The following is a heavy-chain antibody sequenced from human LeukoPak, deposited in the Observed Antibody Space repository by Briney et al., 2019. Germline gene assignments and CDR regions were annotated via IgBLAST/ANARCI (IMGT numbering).Heavy chain of an antibody. J-gene: IGHJ4*02. D-gene: IGHD3-16*01. CDR1: GFTFSMYG. V-gene: IGHV3-23*01. CDR3: AKHPLEDDSVYPY. Sequence: GGSLRLSCVASGFTFSMYGMSWVRQAPGKGLEWVSSVRGGGDKSVHADSVKGRFTISRDNAKNTLYLQMNSLRVDDTAVYYCAKHPLEDDSVYPYWGQGSLATVTS. CDR2: VRGGGDKS.